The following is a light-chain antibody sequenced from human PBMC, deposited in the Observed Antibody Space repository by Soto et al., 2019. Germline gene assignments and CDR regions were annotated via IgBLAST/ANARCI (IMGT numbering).Light chain of an antibody. J-gene: IGLJ2*01. Sequence: QPVLTQAPSASGTPGQRVTISCSGSSSNIGSNFVYWYQQLPGTAPKLLMYRNDQRPLGVPDRFSGSKSGTSASLAISGLRAEDEADYYCAAWDDSLSGFVVFGGGTQLTVL. CDR2: RND. V-gene: IGLV1-47*01. CDR1: SSNIGSNF. CDR3: AAWDDSLSGFVV.